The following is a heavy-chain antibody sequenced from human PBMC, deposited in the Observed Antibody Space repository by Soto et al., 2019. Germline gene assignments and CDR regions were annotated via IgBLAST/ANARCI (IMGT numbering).Heavy chain of an antibody. Sequence: GGTLTLSCAASGFTFSSYGMHWVRQAPGKGLEWVADISYDGSNKYYAASVKGRITISRDNSRSTLYLQMNSLRAEATAVYYCANRIAAVYNGRGGLDDYFCMDVWGQGTTVTVSS. CDR3: ANRIAAVYNGRGGLDDYFCMDV. V-gene: IGHV3-30*18. J-gene: IGHJ6*02. D-gene: IGHD6-13*01. CDR2: ISYDGSNK. CDR1: GFTFSSYG.